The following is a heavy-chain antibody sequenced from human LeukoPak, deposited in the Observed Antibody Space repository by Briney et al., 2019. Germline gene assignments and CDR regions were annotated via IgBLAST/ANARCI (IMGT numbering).Heavy chain of an antibody. V-gene: IGHV1-2*02. D-gene: IGHD6-19*01. CDR2: INPNSGGT. CDR3: ARGRFGGIAVAGIDY. CDR1: GYTFTGYY. Sequence: ASVKVSCKASGYTFTGYYMHWVRQAPGQGLEWMGWINPNSGGTNYAQKFQGRVTMTRDTSTSTVYMELSSLRSEDTAVYYCARGRFGGIAVAGIDYWGQGTLVTVSS. J-gene: IGHJ4*02.